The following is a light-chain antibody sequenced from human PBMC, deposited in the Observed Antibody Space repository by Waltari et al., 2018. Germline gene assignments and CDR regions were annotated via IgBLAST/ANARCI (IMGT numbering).Light chain of an antibody. CDR3: HQYYTSPNT. CDR2: WAS. CDR1: QTLLSPTNRNS. J-gene: IGKJ4*01. Sequence: DIVMAQSPDSLAVSLGERATISCKSSQTLLSPTNRNSLAWYQQKPGQPPTLLLYWASTRQSGVPDRFSGRGSGTDFNLTIDGLQAEDVAIYYCHQYYTSPNTFGGGTQVEIK. V-gene: IGKV4-1*01.